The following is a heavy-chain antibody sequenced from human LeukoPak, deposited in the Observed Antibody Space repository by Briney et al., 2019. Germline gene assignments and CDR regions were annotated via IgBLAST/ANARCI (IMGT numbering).Heavy chain of an antibody. CDR1: GCTFISYA. CDR3: AKDTGEV. V-gene: IGHV3-30*04. D-gene: IGHD3-10*01. CDR2: ISYDGSNK. Sequence: GGSLRLPCSASGCTFISYAMHRVRQAPGEGPEWVAVISYDGSNKNYADCVKGRFTISRDNCKNTLYLQMNSLRAEDTAVYYCAKDTGEVWGQGTLVTVSS. J-gene: IGHJ4*02.